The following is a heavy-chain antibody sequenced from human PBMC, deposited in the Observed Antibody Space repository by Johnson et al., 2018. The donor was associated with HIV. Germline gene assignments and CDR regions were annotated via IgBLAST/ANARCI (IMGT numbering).Heavy chain of an antibody. CDR2: ISGRGDRT. J-gene: IGHJ3*02. D-gene: IGHD1-26*01. CDR3: AKTGVGATDAAFDI. CDR1: GFIFSDFA. V-gene: IGHV3-23*04. Sequence: VQLVESGGGLVQPGGSLRLSCEASGFIFSDFAMSWVRQAPGKGLEWVSVISGRGDRTSYADFAKGRFTISRDNSKTTLYMEMISLRADDTATYYCAKTGVGATDAAFDIWGQGTVVTVSS.